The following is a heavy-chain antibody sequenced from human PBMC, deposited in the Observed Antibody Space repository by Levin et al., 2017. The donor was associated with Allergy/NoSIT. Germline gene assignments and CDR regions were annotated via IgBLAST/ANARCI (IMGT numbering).Heavy chain of an antibody. D-gene: IGHD6-13*01. J-gene: IGHJ6*02. CDR2: IKSKTDGGTT. CDR1: GFTFSNAW. V-gene: IGHV3-15*01. CDR3: TTDLEQQLVLFYYGMDV. Sequence: GGSLRLSCAASGFTFSNAWMSWVRQAPGKGLEWVGRIKSKTDGGTTDYAAPVKGRFTISRDDSKNTLYLQMNSLKTEDTAVYYCTTDLEQQLVLFYYGMDVWGQGTTVTVSS.